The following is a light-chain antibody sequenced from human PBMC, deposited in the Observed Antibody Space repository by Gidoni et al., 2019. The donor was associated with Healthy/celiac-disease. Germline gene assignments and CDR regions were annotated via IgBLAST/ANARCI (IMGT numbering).Light chain of an antibody. J-gene: IGKJ1*01. V-gene: IGKV1-39*01. CDR2: AAS. CDR1: QSISSY. CDR3: QQSYSTPRT. Sequence: DIQMTQSPSSLSASVGDRVTITCRASQSISSYLNWHQQKPGKAPKLLIYAASSLQSGVPSRFSGSGSGTEFTLTISSLQPEDFATYYCQQSYSTPRTFGQGTKVEIK.